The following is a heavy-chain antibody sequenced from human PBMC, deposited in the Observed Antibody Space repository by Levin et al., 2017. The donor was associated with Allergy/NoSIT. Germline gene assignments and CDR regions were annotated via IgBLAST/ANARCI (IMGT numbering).Heavy chain of an antibody. D-gene: IGHD2-15*01. CDR3: ASYRDIVVVVAATGAFDI. Sequence: SETLSLTCAVSGGSISSSNWWSWVRQPPGKGLEWNGEIYHSGSTNYNPSLKSRVTISVDKSKNQFSLKLSSVTAADTAVYYCASYRDIVVVVAATGAFDIWGQGTMVTVSS. V-gene: IGHV4-4*02. CDR1: GGSISSSNW. CDR2: IYHSGST. J-gene: IGHJ3*02.